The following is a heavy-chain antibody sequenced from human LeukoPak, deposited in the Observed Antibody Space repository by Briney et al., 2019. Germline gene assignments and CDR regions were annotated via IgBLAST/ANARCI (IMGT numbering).Heavy chain of an antibody. D-gene: IGHD6-13*01. Sequence: GGSLRLSCVASGLTFNYAWMTWVRQAPGKGLEWVGRIKRKTDGGTTDYAAPVKGRFTISRDDSKNTLFLQMNSLKTEDTAVYYCTTDYGESSSWYEDYMDVWGKGTTVTVSS. CDR3: TTDYGESSSWYEDYMDV. V-gene: IGHV3-15*01. J-gene: IGHJ6*03. CDR1: GLTFNYAW. CDR2: IKRKTDGGTT.